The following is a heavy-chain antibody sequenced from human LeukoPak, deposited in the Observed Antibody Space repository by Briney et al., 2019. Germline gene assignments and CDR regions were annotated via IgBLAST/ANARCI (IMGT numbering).Heavy chain of an antibody. CDR1: GGSISSSNAY. CDR2: IYYSKNT. Sequence: SETLSLTCTVSGGSISSSNAYWGWIRQPPGKGLEWIGSIYYSKNTYYNPSLKSRVTISAGTSKNQFSLTLGSVSATDTAVYYCASPRGFSYGYFDNWGQGTLVTVSS. J-gene: IGHJ4*02. D-gene: IGHD5-18*01. CDR3: ASPRGFSYGYFDN. V-gene: IGHV4-39*01.